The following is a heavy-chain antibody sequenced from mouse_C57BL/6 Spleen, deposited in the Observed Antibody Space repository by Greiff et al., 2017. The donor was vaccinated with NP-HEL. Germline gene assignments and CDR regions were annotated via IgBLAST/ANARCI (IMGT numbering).Heavy chain of an antibody. CDR3: AREYGSSYDGFAY. CDR1: GFTFSSYA. CDR2: ISDGGSYT. J-gene: IGHJ3*01. V-gene: IGHV5-4*01. D-gene: IGHD1-1*01. Sequence: VQLKESGGGLVKPGGSLKLSCAASGFTFSSYAMSWVRQTPEKRLEWVATISDGGSYTYYPDNVKGRFTISRDNAKNNLYLQMSHLKSEDTAMYYCAREYGSSYDGFAYWGQGTLVTVSA.